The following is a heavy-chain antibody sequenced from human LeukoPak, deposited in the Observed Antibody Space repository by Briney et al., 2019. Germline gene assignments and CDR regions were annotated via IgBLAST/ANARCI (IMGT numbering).Heavy chain of an antibody. D-gene: IGHD6-19*01. J-gene: IGHJ3*02. V-gene: IGHV3-48*03. CDR2: ISSRGSMI. Sequence: GGSLRLSCAASGFTFNTYEMHWVRQAPGKGLEWVSYISSRGSMIYYADSVKGRFTISRDNAKNSLYPHMKSLRAEDTAVYSCARPLSGWSAFDIWGRGTMVTVSS. CDR1: GFTFNTYE. CDR3: ARPLSGWSAFDI.